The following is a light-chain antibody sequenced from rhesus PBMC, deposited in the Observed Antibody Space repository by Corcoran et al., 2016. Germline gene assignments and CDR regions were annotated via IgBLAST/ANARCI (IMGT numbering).Light chain of an antibody. CDR3: QQHDNSPPYS. CDR2: RAS. CDR1: QGISNW. J-gene: IGKJ2*01. Sequence: DIQMTQSPSSLSASVGDRVTITCRASQGISNWLAWYQQKPGKAPKLLIYRASNLETGVPSRFSGSGSVTDFTLTIRSLQPEDIATYYCQQHDNSPPYSFGQGTKVEIK. V-gene: IGKV1-69*01.